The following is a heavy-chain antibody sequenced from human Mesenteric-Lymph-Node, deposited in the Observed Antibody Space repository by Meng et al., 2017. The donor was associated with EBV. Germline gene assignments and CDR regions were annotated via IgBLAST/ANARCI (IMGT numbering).Heavy chain of an antibody. CDR3: AREAVGATVDH. Sequence: QVQLQESGPGQVKPSETLSLTCSVSGDSVSSRSYYWVWIRQPPGKGLEWIGYIDYSGSTTYKPSLKSRVTMSLDTSKNQFSLRLSSVTAADTAVYYCAREAVGATVDHWGQGTLVTVSS. CDR1: GDSVSSRSYY. D-gene: IGHD1-26*01. CDR2: IDYSGST. J-gene: IGHJ4*02. V-gene: IGHV4-61*01.